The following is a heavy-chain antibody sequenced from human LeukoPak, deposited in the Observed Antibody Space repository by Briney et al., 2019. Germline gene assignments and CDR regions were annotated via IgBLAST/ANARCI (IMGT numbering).Heavy chain of an antibody. CDR2: INPSGGST. D-gene: IGHD3-22*01. J-gene: IGHJ3*02. V-gene: IGHV1-46*02. CDR3: ARVLGDSSGSDAFDI. Sequence: ASVKVSCKASGGTFNDYAITWVRQAPGQGLEWMGIINPSGGSTSYAQKFQGRVTMTRDTSTSTVYMELSSLRSEDTAVYYCARVLGDSSGSDAFDIWGQGTMVTVSS. CDR1: GGTFNDYA.